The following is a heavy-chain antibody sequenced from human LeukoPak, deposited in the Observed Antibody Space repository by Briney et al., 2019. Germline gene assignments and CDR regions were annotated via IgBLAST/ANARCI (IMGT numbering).Heavy chain of an antibody. Sequence: SETLSLTCTVSGGSISSSSYYWGWIRQPPGKGLEWIGSIYYSGSTYYNPSLKSRVTISVDTSKNQFSLKLSSVTAADTAVYYCAREGGYYDSSGPFDYWGQGTLVTVSS. V-gene: IGHV4-39*07. D-gene: IGHD3-22*01. CDR1: GGSISSSSYY. CDR2: IYYSGST. CDR3: AREGGYYDSSGPFDY. J-gene: IGHJ4*02.